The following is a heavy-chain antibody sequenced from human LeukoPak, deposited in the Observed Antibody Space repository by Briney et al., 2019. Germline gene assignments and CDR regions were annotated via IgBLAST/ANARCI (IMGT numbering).Heavy chain of an antibody. Sequence: PGESLKISCKCFGYRFTNYWIGWVRQLPGKGLEWIGIIYPGDSDTRYSPSFQGQVTISADKSINTAYLQWSSLKASDTAMYYCVLAGSGSYYFDYWGQGILVTVSS. CDR2: IYPGDSDT. V-gene: IGHV5-51*01. CDR3: VLAGSGSYYFDY. J-gene: IGHJ4*02. D-gene: IGHD3-10*01. CDR1: GYRFTNYW.